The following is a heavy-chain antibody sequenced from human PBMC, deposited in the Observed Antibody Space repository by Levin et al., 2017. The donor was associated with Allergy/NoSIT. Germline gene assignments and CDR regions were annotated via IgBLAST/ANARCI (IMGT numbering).Heavy chain of an antibody. D-gene: IGHD3-10*01. CDR2: IKQDGSEK. CDR3: AFGRGGWSGEDFDY. CDR1: GFNFGTYW. J-gene: IGHJ4*02. V-gene: IGHV3-7*01. Sequence: GESLKISCAGSGFNFGTYWMTWVRQAPGKGLEWVANIKQDGSEKNYVDSVKGRFTISRDNAKNSLFLQMSSLRVEDTAVYFCAFGRGGWSGEDFDYWGQGTLVTVSS.